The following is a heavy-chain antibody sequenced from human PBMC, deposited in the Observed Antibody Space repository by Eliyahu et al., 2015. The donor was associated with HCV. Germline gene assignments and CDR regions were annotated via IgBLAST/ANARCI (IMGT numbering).Heavy chain of an antibody. Sequence: QVQLQESGPGLVKPSETLSLTCTVSGGSISSYYWXWIRQPPGKGLEWIGYIYYSGSTNYNPSLKSRVTISVDTSKNQFSLKLSSVTAADTAVYYCARGVYGDWDQRRAFDIWGQGTMVTVSS. CDR1: GGSISSYY. CDR3: ARGVYGDWDQRRAFDI. CDR2: IYYSGST. D-gene: IGHD2-21*02. J-gene: IGHJ3*02. V-gene: IGHV4-59*01.